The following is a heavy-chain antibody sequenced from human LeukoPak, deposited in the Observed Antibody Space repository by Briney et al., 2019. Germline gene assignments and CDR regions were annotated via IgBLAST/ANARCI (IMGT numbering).Heavy chain of an antibody. CDR2: ISSSSSYI. CDR1: GFTFSSYS. D-gene: IGHD3-10*01. V-gene: IGHV3-21*01. CDR3: ARDPSNMVYNAEYFQH. Sequence: GGSLRLSCAASGFTFSSYSMNWVRQAPGKGLEWVSSISSSSSYIYYADSVKGRFTISRDNAKNSLYPQMNSLRAEDTAVYYCARDPSNMVYNAEYFQHWGQGTLVTVSS. J-gene: IGHJ1*01.